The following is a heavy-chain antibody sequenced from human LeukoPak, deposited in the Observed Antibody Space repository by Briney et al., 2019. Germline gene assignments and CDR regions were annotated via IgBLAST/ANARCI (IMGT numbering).Heavy chain of an antibody. CDR1: EFPFSNYG. Sequence: GGSLRLSCAASEFPFSNYGMSWVRQAPGKGLEWVSSISTSGGSTYYADSVKGRFTISRDNSKDTLYLQMNSLRAEDTAVYYCTRRQYYYDSGSPKGWFDPWGQGTLVTVSS. J-gene: IGHJ5*02. CDR2: ISTSGGST. CDR3: TRRQYYYDSGSPKGWFDP. D-gene: IGHD3-10*01. V-gene: IGHV3-23*01.